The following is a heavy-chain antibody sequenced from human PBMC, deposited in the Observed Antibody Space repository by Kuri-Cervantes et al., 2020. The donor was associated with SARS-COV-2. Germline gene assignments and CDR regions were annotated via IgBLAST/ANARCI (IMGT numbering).Heavy chain of an antibody. D-gene: IGHD6-13*01. CDR1: NGSIRSSSYY. CDR2: IYSSGST. CDR3: ASYSSSWYPGL. Sequence: SETLSLTCSVSNGSIRSSSYYWGWIRQPPGKGLEWIGSIYSSGSTYYNPSLKSRVTISLETSKNQFPLKLSSVTAADTAVYYCASYSSSWYPGLWGRGTLVTVSS. J-gene: IGHJ2*01. V-gene: IGHV4-39*01.